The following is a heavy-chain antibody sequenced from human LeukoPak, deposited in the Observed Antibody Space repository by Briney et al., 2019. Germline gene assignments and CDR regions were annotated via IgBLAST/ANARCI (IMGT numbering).Heavy chain of an antibody. V-gene: IGHV3-48*03. J-gene: IGHJ4*02. Sequence: XSGFTFSSYEMNWVRQAPGKGLEWVSYISSSGSTIYYADSVKGRFTISRDNAKNSLYMQMNSLRAEDTAVYYXXXXXXGXXXXGAXXYWGQGTLVTVSS. CDR2: ISSSGSTI. CDR1: GFTFSSYE. CDR3: XXXXXGXXXXGAXXY.